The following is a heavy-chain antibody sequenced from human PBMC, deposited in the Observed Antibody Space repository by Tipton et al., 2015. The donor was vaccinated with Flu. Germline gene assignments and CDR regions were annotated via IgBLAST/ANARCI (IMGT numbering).Heavy chain of an antibody. Sequence: TLSLTCTVSGGSISSSSHYWGWIRQSPGRGLEWVGSIYYTGYPYHNPSLRSRLAMPVDTSKNQFSLRLTSMTAADTAIYYCAKVMFGWVESWAQGIPVTVSS. D-gene: IGHD3-10*02. V-gene: IGHV4-39*07. CDR1: GGSISSSSHY. CDR2: IYYTGYP. J-gene: IGHJ5*01. CDR3: AKVMFGWVES.